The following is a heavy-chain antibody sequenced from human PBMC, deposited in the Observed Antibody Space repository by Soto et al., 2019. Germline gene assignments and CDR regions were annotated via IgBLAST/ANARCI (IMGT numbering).Heavy chain of an antibody. CDR2: IYYTGST. Sequence: PSDTLSLTCTVSGRSIGTYYWSWIRQPPGKGLEWIGYIYYTGSTNYNPSLKSRVTISVDTSKNQFSLKLSSVTAADTAVYYCARASGCSGDSCAFDPWGQGTLVTVS. CDR1: GRSIGTYY. CDR3: ARASGCSGDSCAFDP. D-gene: IGHD2-15*01. J-gene: IGHJ5*02. V-gene: IGHV4-59*07.